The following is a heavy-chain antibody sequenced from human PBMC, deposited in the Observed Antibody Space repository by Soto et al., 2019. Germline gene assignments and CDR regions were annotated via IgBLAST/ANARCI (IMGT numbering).Heavy chain of an antibody. V-gene: IGHV1-18*01. Sequence: ASVKVSCRSSGYTFTSYGITWVRQAPGQGLEWMGWISAYNGNTDYAQKLQGRVTMTTDTSTSTAYMELRSLRSDDTAVYYCARGGVGYCSGGSCPINWFDPWGQGTLVTVSS. CDR1: GYTFTSYG. D-gene: IGHD2-15*01. CDR2: ISAYNGNT. J-gene: IGHJ5*02. CDR3: ARGGVGYCSGGSCPINWFDP.